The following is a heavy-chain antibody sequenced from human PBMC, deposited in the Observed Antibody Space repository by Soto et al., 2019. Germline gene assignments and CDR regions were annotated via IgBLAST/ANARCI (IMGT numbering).Heavy chain of an antibody. CDR1: GGSISSSSYY. Sequence: PSETLSLTCTVSGGSISSSSYYWGWIHQPPGKGLEWIGSIYYSGSTYYNPSLKSRVTISVDTSKNQFSLKLSSVTAADTAVYYCARQEGVLRYFDWLPLRWGQGTLVTVSS. V-gene: IGHV4-39*01. CDR3: ARQEGVLRYFDWLPLR. CDR2: IYYSGST. D-gene: IGHD3-9*01. J-gene: IGHJ4*02.